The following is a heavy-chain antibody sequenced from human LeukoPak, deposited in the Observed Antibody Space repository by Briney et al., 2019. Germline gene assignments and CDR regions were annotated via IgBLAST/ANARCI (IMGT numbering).Heavy chain of an antibody. V-gene: IGHV3-30*18. J-gene: IGHJ4*02. CDR1: GFTFSSYG. D-gene: IGHD1-26*01. CDR2: ISYDGSNK. Sequence: GGSLRLSCAASGFTFSSYGMHGVRQAPGKGLEWVAVISYDGSNKYYADSVKGRFTISRDNSKNTLYLQMNSLRAEDTAVYYCAKDGDPPEYSGSYYDYWGQGTLVTVSS. CDR3: AKDGDPPEYSGSYYDY.